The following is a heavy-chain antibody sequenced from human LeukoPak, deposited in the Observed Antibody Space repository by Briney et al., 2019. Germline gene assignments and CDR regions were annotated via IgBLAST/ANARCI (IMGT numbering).Heavy chain of an antibody. V-gene: IGHV3-7*01. CDR1: GFTFSSYW. J-gene: IGHJ4*02. CDR3: ARGSYNSGWYPSFDY. D-gene: IGHD6-19*01. CDR2: IKQDGSEK. Sequence: PGGSLRLSCAASGFTFSSYWMSWVRQAPGKGLEWVANIKQDGSEKYYVDSVKGRFTISRDNAKNSLYLQMNSLRAEDTAVYYCARGSYNSGWYPSFDYWGQGTLVTVSS.